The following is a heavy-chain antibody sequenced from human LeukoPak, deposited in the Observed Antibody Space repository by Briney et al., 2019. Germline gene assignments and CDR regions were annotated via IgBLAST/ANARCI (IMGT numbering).Heavy chain of an antibody. J-gene: IGHJ4*02. V-gene: IGHV3-23*01. Sequence: GGSLRLSCAASGFNFSSYAMSWVRQAPGKGLEWVSAISGSGGSTYYADSVKGRFTISRDNSKNTLYLQMNSLRAEDTAVYYCAKTPNYDFWSGYFYCFDYWGQGTLVTVSS. CDR2: ISGSGGST. CDR1: GFNFSSYA. D-gene: IGHD3-3*01. CDR3: AKTPNYDFWSGYFYCFDY.